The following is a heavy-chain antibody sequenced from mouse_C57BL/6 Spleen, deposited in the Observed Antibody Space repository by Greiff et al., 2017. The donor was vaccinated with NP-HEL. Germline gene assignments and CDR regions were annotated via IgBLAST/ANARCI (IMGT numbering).Heavy chain of an antibody. J-gene: IGHJ1*03. CDR2: INPSSGYT. D-gene: IGHD2-5*01. CDR3: ARRSKDFDWYFDV. Sequence: QVQLQQSGAELAKPGASVKLSCKASGYTFTSYWMHWVKQRPGQGLEWIGYINPSSGYTKYNQKFKDKATLTADKSSSTAYMQLSSRTDEDSAVYYCARRSKDFDWYFDVWGTGTTVTVSS. V-gene: IGHV1-7*01. CDR1: GYTFTSYW.